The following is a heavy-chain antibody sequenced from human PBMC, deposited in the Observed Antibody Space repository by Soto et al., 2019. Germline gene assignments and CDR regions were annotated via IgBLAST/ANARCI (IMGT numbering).Heavy chain of an antibody. D-gene: IGHD6-19*01. CDR1: GFTFSSYG. CDR2: IWYDGSNK. CDR3: ARIPQIAVAGTRFGYFEL. Sequence: QVQLEESGGGVVQPGRSLRLSCAASGFTFSSYGMHWVRQAPGKGLEWVAVIWYDGSNKYYADSVKGRFTISRDNSKNTLYLQMNSLGAEDTAVYYCARIPQIAVAGTRFGYFELWGRGTLVTVSS. J-gene: IGHJ2*01. V-gene: IGHV3-33*01.